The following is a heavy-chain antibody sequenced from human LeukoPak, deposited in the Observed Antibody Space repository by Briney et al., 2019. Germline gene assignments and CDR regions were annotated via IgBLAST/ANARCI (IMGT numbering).Heavy chain of an antibody. CDR2: ISPYNGDT. V-gene: IGHV1-18*01. J-gene: IGHJ4*02. Sequence: GASVKVSCKPSGYTFTKYGISWVRQAPGQGLEWMGWISPYNGDTKFAQRLQGRLTMTTVTSATTVYMELKSLKYDDTAVYYCARTGQREATFMDHWGQGTLVTVSS. CDR1: GYTFTKYG. CDR3: ARTGQREATFMDH. D-gene: IGHD1-26*01.